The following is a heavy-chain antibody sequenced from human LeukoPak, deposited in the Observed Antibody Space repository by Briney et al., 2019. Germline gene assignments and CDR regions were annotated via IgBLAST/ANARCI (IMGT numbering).Heavy chain of an antibody. CDR1: GASINNNF. CDR2: IYSSGSA. J-gene: IGHJ5*02. Sequence: PSETLSLTCTVSGASINNNFWTWIRQPPGKGLEWIGYIYSSGSANYNPSLKSRVIISGDTSKNQISLNLTSVTAADTAVYYCARATGGAAAADFDPWGQGTLVTVSS. V-gene: IGHV4-59*08. CDR3: ARATGGAAAADFDP. D-gene: IGHD6-13*01.